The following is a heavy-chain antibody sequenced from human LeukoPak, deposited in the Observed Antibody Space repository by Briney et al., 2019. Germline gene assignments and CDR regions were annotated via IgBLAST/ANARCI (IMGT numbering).Heavy chain of an antibody. CDR2: IIPIFGTA. Sequence: ASVKVSCKASGGTFSSYAISWVRQAPGQGLEWMGGIIPIFGTANYAQKFQGRVTITADESTSTAYMELSSLRSEDTAVYYCARDQNRYCGGDCYPNRFDPWGQGTLVTVSS. V-gene: IGHV1-69*13. J-gene: IGHJ5*02. CDR1: GGTFSSYA. D-gene: IGHD2-21*02. CDR3: ARDQNRYCGGDCYPNRFDP.